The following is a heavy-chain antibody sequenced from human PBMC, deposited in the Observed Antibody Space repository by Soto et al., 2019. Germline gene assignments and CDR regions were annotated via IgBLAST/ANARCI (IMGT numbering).Heavy chain of an antibody. Sequence: EVQLVESGGGLVQPGGSLRLSCAASGFTFSSYSMNWVRQAPGKGLEWVSYISSSSSTIYYADSVKGRFTISRDNAKNARYLPRNGLSAEATAVYYCARSRGRIAKIGWFEPWGQGALVTVSS. CDR1: GFTFSSYS. CDR2: ISSSSSTI. V-gene: IGHV3-48*01. CDR3: ARSRGRIAKIGWFEP. D-gene: IGHD6-13*01. J-gene: IGHJ5*02.